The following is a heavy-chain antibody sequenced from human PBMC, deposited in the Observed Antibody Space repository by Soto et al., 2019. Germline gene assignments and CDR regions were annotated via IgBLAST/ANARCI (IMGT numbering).Heavy chain of an antibody. Sequence: GGSLRLSCAASRFTFSSYGMHWVRQAPGKGLEWVAVIWYDGSNKYYADSVKGRFTISRDNSKNTLYLQMNSLRAEDTAVYYCATTTTAGTYDHSGVYWGQGTLVTVSS. CDR2: IWYDGSNK. J-gene: IGHJ4*02. V-gene: IGHV3-33*01. CDR3: ATTTTAGTYDHSGVY. D-gene: IGHD6-13*01. CDR1: RFTFSSYG.